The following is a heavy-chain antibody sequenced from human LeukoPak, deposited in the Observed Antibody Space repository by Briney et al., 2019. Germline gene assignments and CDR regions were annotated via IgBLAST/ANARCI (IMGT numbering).Heavy chain of an antibody. CDR2: INPNSGGT. CDR1: GCTFTGYY. D-gene: IGHD3-9*01. J-gene: IGHJ4*02. CDR3: ARMRYFDWLSTPESFDY. Sequence: ASVKVSCKASGCTFTGYYMHWVRQAPGQGLEWMGWINPNSGGTNYAQKFQGRVTMTRDTSISTAYMELSRLRSDDTAVYYCARMRYFDWLSTPESFDYWGQGTLVTVSS. V-gene: IGHV1-2*02.